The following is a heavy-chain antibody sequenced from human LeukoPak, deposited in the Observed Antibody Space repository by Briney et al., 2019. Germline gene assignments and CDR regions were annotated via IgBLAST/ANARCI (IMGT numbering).Heavy chain of an antibody. V-gene: IGHV4-39*01. Sequence: SETLSLTCTVSGGSISSSTYYWGWVRQPPGKGLEWIGYIYYSGSTYYNPSLKSRVTISVDTSKNQFSLKLSSVTAADTAVYYCASGGGEYYDSWSGYYTGHNYWGQGTLVTVSS. D-gene: IGHD3-3*01. CDR3: ASGGGEYYDSWSGYYTGHNY. CDR1: GGSISSSTYY. CDR2: IYYSGST. J-gene: IGHJ4*02.